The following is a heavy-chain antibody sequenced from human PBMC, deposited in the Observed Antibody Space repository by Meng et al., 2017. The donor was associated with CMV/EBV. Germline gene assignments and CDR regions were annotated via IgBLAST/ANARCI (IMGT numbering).Heavy chain of an antibody. CDR3: ARELKATYDFWSGYYYFDY. CDR2: ISAYNGNT. D-gene: IGHD3-3*01. CDR1: GYTFTSYG. J-gene: IGHJ4*02. V-gene: IGHV1-18*01. Sequence: ASVKVSCKASGYTFTSYGISWVRQAPGQGLEWMGWISAYNGNTNYAQKLQGRVTMTTDTSTSTAYMELRSLRSDDTAVYYCARELKATYDFWSGYYYFDYWGQGTLVTSPQ.